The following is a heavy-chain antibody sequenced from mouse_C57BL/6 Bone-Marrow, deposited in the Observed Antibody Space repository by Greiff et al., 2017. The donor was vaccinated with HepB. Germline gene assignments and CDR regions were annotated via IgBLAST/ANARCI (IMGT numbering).Heavy chain of an antibody. Sequence: EVQLQESGPGLAKPSQTLSLTCSVPGYSITSDSWNWIRKFPGNKLEYMGYISYSGSTYYNPSLKSRISITRDTSKNQYYLQLNSVTTEDTATYYCARADMITTLFDYWGQGTTLTVSS. CDR3: ARADMITTLFDY. J-gene: IGHJ2*01. CDR1: GYSITSDS. D-gene: IGHD2-4*01. V-gene: IGHV3-8*01. CDR2: ISYSGST.